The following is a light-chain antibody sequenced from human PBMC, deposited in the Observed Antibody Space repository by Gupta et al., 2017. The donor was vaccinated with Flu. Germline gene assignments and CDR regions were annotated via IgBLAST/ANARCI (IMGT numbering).Light chain of an antibody. CDR3: KQDVHTPPT. CDR2: GAS. CDR1: QSLRYSDGNSY. J-gene: IGKJ4*01. Sequence: SCRSSQSLRYSDGNSYLDWYQQKPGQAPQLLIYGASNRATGVPDRFSGSGSGTDFTLTISRLEPEDVAVYYCKQDVHTPPTFGGGTKLEIK. V-gene: IGKV2-28*01.